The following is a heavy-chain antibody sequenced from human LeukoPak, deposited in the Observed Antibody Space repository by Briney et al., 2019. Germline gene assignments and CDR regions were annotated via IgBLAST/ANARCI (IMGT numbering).Heavy chain of an antibody. CDR3: ARDIVVVVAAPGYYYYGMDD. J-gene: IGHJ6*02. D-gene: IGHD2-15*01. V-gene: IGHV1-18*01. Sequence: ASVKVSCKASGYTFTSYGISWVRQAPGQGLEWMGWISAYNGNTNYAQKLQGRVTMTTDTSTSTAYMELRSLRSDDTAVYYCARDIVVVVAAPGYYYYGMDDWGQGTTVTVSS. CDR1: GYTFTSYG. CDR2: ISAYNGNT.